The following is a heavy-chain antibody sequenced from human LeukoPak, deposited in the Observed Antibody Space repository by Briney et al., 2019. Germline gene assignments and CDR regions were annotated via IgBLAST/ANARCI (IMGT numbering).Heavy chain of an antibody. D-gene: IGHD3-3*01. J-gene: IGHJ1*01. CDR3: AKHIYGVVSIQQ. Sequence: GGSLRLSCAASGFTFRDAWLTWVRQAPGKGLEWVGRIRSKTDGGTTDYAVSVQGRFTISRDDSKNTLYLQMSSLKTEDTAVYYCAKHIYGVVSIQQWGQGTLVTVSS. V-gene: IGHV3-15*01. CDR2: IRSKTDGGTT. CDR1: GFTFRDAW.